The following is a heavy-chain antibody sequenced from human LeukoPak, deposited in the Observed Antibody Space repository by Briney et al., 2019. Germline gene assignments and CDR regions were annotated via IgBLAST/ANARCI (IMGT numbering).Heavy chain of an antibody. CDR3: ARGRLPRLLAYDY. J-gene: IGHJ4*02. CDR2: VSSSGSTI. CDR1: GFTFSDYY. Sequence: PGGSLRLSCAASGFTFSDYYMSWIRQAPGKGLEWVSYVSSSGSTIYYADSVKGRFTISRDNAKNSLYLQMNSLRAEDTAVYCCARGRLPRLLAYDYWGQGTLVTVSS. D-gene: IGHD3-22*01. V-gene: IGHV3-11*01.